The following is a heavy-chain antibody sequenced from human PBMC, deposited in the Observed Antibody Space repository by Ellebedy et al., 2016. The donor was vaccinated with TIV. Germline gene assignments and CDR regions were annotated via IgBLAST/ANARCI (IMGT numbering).Heavy chain of an antibody. D-gene: IGHD2-15*01. CDR3: ARDEECGRGCYDWFDP. CDR1: GFTFSSYW. J-gene: IGHJ5*02. V-gene: IGHV3-7*03. Sequence: PGGSLRLSCAASGFTFSSYWMSWVRQAPGRGLEWVANIKQDGSEKYYVGSVTGRFTISRDNAKNSLYLQMNSLRAEDTAVYYCARDEECGRGCYDWFDPWGQGTLVTVSS. CDR2: IKQDGSEK.